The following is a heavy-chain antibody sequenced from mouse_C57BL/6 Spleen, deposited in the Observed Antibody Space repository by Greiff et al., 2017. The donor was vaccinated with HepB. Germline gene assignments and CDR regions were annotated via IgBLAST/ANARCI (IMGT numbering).Heavy chain of an antibody. CDR3: ARGDYSNYWFAY. CDR2: ISYDGSN. CDR1: GYSITSGYY. J-gene: IGHJ3*01. Sequence: EESGPGLVKPSQSLSLTRSVTGYSITSGYYWNWIRQFPGNKLEWMGYISYDGSNNYNPSLKNRISITRDTSKNQFFLKLNSVTTEDTATYYCARGDYSNYWFAYWGQGTLVTVSA. D-gene: IGHD2-5*01. V-gene: IGHV3-6*01.